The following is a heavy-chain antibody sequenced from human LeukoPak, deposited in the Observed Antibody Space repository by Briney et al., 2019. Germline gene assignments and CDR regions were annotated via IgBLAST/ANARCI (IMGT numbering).Heavy chain of an antibody. J-gene: IGHJ4*02. CDR3: AREEYGGYFDY. CDR2: SNPSGVGT. CDR1: GYIITTYY. V-gene: IGHV1-46*01. Sequence: ASVKVSCKASGYIITTYYMHWVRQASGQGLEWMGVSNPSGVGTNYAQKFQGRVTMTRDTSTSTVYMELSSLRSEDTAVYYCAREEYGGYFDYWGQGTLVTVSS. D-gene: IGHD2-21*01.